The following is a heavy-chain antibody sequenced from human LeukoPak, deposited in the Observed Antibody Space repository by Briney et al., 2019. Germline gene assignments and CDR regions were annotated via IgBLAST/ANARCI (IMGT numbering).Heavy chain of an antibody. CDR1: GGSFSGYY. CDR2: INHSGST. V-gene: IGHV4-34*01. CDR3: ARGRYSSSWYVV. J-gene: IGHJ4*02. Sequence: SETLSLTCAVYGGSFSGYYWSWIRQPPGKGLEWIGEINHSGSTNYNPSLKSRVTISVDTSKNQFSLKLSSVTAADTAVYYCARGRYSSSWYVVWGQGTLVTVSS. D-gene: IGHD6-13*01.